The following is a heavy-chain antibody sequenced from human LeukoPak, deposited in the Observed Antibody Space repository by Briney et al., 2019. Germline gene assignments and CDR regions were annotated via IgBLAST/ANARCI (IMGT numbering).Heavy chain of an antibody. Sequence: ASVKVSCKASGYTFSSFGISWVRQAPGQGLEWMGWINPSSGGTNYAQKFQGRVTMTGDTSISTAYMELSRLRSDDTAVYYCARDMNVLGYGNVRGNYMDVWGKGTTVTVSS. CDR1: GYTFSSFG. D-gene: IGHD5-18*01. CDR2: INPSSGGT. V-gene: IGHV1-2*02. CDR3: ARDMNVLGYGNVRGNYMDV. J-gene: IGHJ6*03.